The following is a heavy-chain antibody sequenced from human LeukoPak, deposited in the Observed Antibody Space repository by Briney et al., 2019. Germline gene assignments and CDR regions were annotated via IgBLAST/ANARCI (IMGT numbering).Heavy chain of an antibody. J-gene: IGHJ4*02. CDR1: GFTFSSNA. Sequence: GGSLRLSCAASGFTFSSNAMSWVRQAPGKGLEWVSTISGSGGSTYHADSVKGRFTISRDNSKNTLYLQMNSLRAEDTAVYYCARSTYSGSYYFDYWGQGTLVTVSS. V-gene: IGHV3-23*01. CDR3: ARSTYSGSYYFDY. D-gene: IGHD1-26*01. CDR2: ISGSGGST.